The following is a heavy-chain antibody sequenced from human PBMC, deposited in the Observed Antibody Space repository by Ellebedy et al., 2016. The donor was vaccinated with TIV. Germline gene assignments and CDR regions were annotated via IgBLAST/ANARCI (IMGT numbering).Heavy chain of an antibody. CDR3: ARGHWSGSYWFDP. CDR1: GGSLSSDY. CDR2: INHSGST. V-gene: IGHV4-34*01. D-gene: IGHD3-3*01. Sequence: MPSETLSPTCAVHGGSLSSDYWSWIRQSPEKGLEWIGEINHSGSTSYNPSLKSRVSISVDTPKKQFSLKLSSVTAADTAVYDCARGHWSGSYWFDPWGQGTPVTVSS. J-gene: IGHJ5*02.